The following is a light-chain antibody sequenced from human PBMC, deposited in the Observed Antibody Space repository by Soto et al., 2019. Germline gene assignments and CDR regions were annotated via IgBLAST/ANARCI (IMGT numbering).Light chain of an antibody. V-gene: IGLV2-14*03. Sequence: QSVLTQPASVSGSPGQSITISCTGTSSDVGRYNYVSWYQQHPGKAPKLMIYDVSIRPSGVSDRCSGSKSGNTASLTISGLQAEDEADYYCSSYTSSSTVVFGGGTKLTVL. CDR1: SSDVGRYNY. CDR2: DVS. CDR3: SSYTSSSTVV. J-gene: IGLJ3*02.